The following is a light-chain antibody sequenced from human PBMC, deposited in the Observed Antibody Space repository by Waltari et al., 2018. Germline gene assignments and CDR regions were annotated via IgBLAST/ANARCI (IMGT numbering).Light chain of an antibody. CDR1: HNINIY. CDR2: GAS. V-gene: IGKV1-39*01. J-gene: IGKJ3*01. CDR3: QQGYSTRFT. Sequence: DIQMTQSPSSLSASVGDTVTITCRASHNINIYLHWYQQKPGRAPKLLIHGASSLHTGVPSRFSGSGSGTDFTLTISSLQPEDFATYYCQQGYSTRFTFGPGTIVDMK.